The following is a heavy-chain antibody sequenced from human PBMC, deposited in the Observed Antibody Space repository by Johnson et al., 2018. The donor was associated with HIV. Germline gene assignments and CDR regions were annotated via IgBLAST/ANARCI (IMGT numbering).Heavy chain of an antibody. J-gene: IGHJ3*02. D-gene: IGHD3-22*01. CDR1: GFTFSSYW. CDR2: IHNDGSST. Sequence: VQLVESGGGLVQPGGSLRLSCAASGFTFSSYWMHWVRQAPGKGLVWVSRIHNDGSSTTYADSVKGRFTISRDNAKNTLYLQMSSLRAEDTAVYYCSRSMYYYDTSSYLIRPRAFDIWGQGTVVTVSS. V-gene: IGHV3-74*01. CDR3: SRSMYYYDTSSYLIRPRAFDI.